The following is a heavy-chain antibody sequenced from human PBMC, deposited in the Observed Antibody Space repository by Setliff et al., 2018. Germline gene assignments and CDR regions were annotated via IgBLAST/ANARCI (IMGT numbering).Heavy chain of an antibody. D-gene: IGHD3-10*01. CDR1: GGSTSNYY. CDR2: IYYSGST. J-gene: IGHJ4*02. V-gene: IGHV4-59*01. CDR3: ARAGGFKGYYGSETIYHFDY. Sequence: SETLSLTCTVSGGSTSNYYWTWIRQPPGKGLEWIGYIYYSGSTNYNPSLNNRVTISVDTSKNQFSLKLTSVTAADTAVYYCARAGGFKGYYGSETIYHFDYWGQGTLVTVS.